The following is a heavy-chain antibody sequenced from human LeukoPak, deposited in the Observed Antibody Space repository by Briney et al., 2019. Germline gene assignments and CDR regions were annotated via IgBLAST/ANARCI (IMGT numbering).Heavy chain of an antibody. CDR2: IIPILGIA. Sequence: GASVKVSCKASGGTFSSYAISWVRQAPGQGLEWMGRIIPILGIANYAQKFQGRVTITADKSTSTAYMELSSLRSEDTAVYYCARFWDGYNDALYYYGMDVWGQGTTVTVSS. CDR3: ARFWDGYNDALYYYGMDV. CDR1: GGTFSSYA. V-gene: IGHV1-69*04. J-gene: IGHJ6*02. D-gene: IGHD5-24*01.